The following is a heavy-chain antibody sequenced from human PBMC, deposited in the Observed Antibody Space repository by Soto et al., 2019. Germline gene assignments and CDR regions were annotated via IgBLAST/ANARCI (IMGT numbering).Heavy chain of an antibody. Sequence: ESGGGVVQPGRSLRLSCAASGFTFSSYAMHWVRQAPGKGLEWVAVISYDGSNKYYADSVKGRFTISRDNSKNTLYLQMNSLRAEDTAVYYCARDLGDITMIVVVTDYGMDVWGQGTTVTVSS. D-gene: IGHD3-22*01. CDR1: GFTFSSYA. V-gene: IGHV3-30-3*01. CDR3: ARDLGDITMIVVVTDYGMDV. CDR2: ISYDGSNK. J-gene: IGHJ6*02.